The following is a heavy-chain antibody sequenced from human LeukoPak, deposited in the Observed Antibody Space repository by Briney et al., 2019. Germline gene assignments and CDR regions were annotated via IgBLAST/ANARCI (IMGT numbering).Heavy chain of an antibody. V-gene: IGHV3-23*01. Sequence: GGSLRLSCAASGFTFSSCAMSWVRQAPGKGLEWVSTIIDSGNSIYYADSVKGRFTISRDNSKNTLYLQMNSLRAEDTAVYYCAKVHDYGDTPPFDCWGQGTLVTVSS. D-gene: IGHD4-17*01. CDR2: IIDSGNSI. CDR1: GFTFSSCA. J-gene: IGHJ4*02. CDR3: AKVHDYGDTPPFDC.